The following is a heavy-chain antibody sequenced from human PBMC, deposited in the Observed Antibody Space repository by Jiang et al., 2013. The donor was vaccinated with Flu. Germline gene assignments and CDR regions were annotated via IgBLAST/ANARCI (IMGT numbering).Heavy chain of an antibody. Sequence: SSNYMSWVRQAPGKGLEWVSVIYSGGSTYYADSVKGRFTISRDNSKNTLYLQMNSLRAEDTAVYYCASAPYGDYYDSSGYEILDYWGQGTLVTVSS. J-gene: IGHJ4*02. V-gene: IGHV3-66*02. CDR3: ASAPYGDYYDSSGYEILDY. D-gene: IGHD3-22*01. CDR2: IYSGGST. CDR1: SSNY.